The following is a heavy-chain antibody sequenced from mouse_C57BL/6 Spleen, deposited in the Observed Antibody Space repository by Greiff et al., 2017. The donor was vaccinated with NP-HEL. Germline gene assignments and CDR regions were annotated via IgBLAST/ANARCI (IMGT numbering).Heavy chain of an antibody. CDR3: ARSGGYGDY. J-gene: IGHJ2*01. D-gene: IGHD1-2*01. CDR2: IYPGDGDT. Sequence: VQLQQSGPELVKPGASVKISCKASGYAFSSSWMNWVKQRPGKGLEWIGRIYPGDGDTNYNGKFQGKATLTADKPSSTAYMQLSSLTSEDSAVYLCARSGGYGDYWGQGTTLTVAS. CDR1: GYAFSSSW. V-gene: IGHV1-82*01.